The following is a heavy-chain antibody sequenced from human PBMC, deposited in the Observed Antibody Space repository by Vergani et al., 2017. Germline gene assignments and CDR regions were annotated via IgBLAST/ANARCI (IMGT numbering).Heavy chain of an antibody. V-gene: IGHV3-23*01. D-gene: IGHD6-13*01. CDR3: AKDRASSAAVLDAFDI. J-gene: IGHJ3*02. CDR1: GFTFSSYA. CDR2: ISGSGGST. Sequence: EVQLLESGGGLVQPGGSLRLSCAASGFTFSSYAMSWVRQAPGKGLEWVSAISGSGGSTYYADSVKGRFTISRDNSKNTRYLQMNSLRAEDTAVYYCAKDRASSAAVLDAFDIWGQGTMVTVSS.